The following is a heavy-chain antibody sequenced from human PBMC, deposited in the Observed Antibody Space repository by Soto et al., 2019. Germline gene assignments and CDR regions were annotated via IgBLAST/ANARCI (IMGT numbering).Heavy chain of an antibody. Sequence: SETLSLTCTVSGGSISSSSYYWGWIRQPPGKGLEWIGSIYYSGSTYYNPSLKSRVTISVDTSKNQFSLKLSSVTAADTAVYYCNSGYDDAFDIWGQGTMVTVSS. CDR2: IYYSGST. CDR1: GGSISSSSYY. CDR3: NSGYDDAFDI. D-gene: IGHD5-12*01. V-gene: IGHV4-39*01. J-gene: IGHJ3*02.